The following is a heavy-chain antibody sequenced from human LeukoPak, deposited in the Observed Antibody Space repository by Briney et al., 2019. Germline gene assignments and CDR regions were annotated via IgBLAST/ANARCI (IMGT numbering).Heavy chain of an antibody. V-gene: IGHV3-30*03. CDR3: ARDGKVGPKMATVTRGDY. D-gene: IGHD5-24*01. CDR2: ISYDGSNK. J-gene: IGHJ4*02. Sequence: GGSLRLSCAASGFTFSSYGMHWVRQAPGKGLEWVAVISYDGSNKYYADSVKGRFTISRDNSKNTLYLQMNSLRAEDTAVYYCARDGKVGPKMATVTRGDYWGQGTLVTVSS. CDR1: GFTFSSYG.